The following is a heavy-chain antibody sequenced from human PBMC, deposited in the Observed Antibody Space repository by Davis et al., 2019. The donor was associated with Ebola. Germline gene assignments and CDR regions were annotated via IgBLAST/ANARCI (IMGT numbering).Heavy chain of an antibody. CDR3: AMGQVVYASMDV. CDR2: INPNSGGT. Sequence: ASVTVSCKASGYTFTGYYMHWVRQAPGQGLEWMGWINPNSGGTNYAQKFQGRVTMTRDTSISTAYMELSRLRSDDTAVYYCAMGQVVYASMDVWGQGTTVTVSS. D-gene: IGHD2-8*02. J-gene: IGHJ6*02. CDR1: GYTFTGYY. V-gene: IGHV1-2*02.